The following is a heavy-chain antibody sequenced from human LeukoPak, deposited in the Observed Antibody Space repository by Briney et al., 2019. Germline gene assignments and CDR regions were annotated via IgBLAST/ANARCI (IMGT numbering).Heavy chain of an antibody. Sequence: SGPPLVKPTQILTLTCSFSGFSFSSSAVGVGWIRQPPGKALEWLALSYGDDDNRYSPSLKNRLSIIKDASKNQVVLTMTDMDPVDTGRYYCAHSITLAGVLVRHFDFWGQGTLVTVSS. CDR3: AHSITLAGVLVRHFDF. D-gene: IGHD3-16*02. V-gene: IGHV2-5*02. CDR2: SYGDDDN. J-gene: IGHJ4*02. CDR1: GFSFSSSAVG.